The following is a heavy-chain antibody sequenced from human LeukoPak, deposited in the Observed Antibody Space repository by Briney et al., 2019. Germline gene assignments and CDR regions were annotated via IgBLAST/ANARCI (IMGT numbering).Heavy chain of an antibody. Sequence: SETLSLTCTASGGSISSFYWNWIRQSPGKGLEWIGNIHYSGNSNYNPSLKSRVTMSIDTSRKQFFLKLTSVTAADTAVYYCVLAPNSNWFDFWGQGAQVTVSS. J-gene: IGHJ5*01. CDR1: GGSISSFY. V-gene: IGHV4-59*08. CDR2: IHYSGNS. CDR3: VLAPNSNWFDF. D-gene: IGHD2-8*01.